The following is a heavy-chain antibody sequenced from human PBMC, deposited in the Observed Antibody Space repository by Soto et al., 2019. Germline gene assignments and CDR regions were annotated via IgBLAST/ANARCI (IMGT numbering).Heavy chain of an antibody. D-gene: IGHD6-13*01. CDR3: AKDEAAGTDYYYYYMDV. Sequence: EVQLVESGGGLVQPGRSLRLSCAASGFTFDDYAMHWVRQAPGKGLEWVSGISWNSGSIGYADSVKGRFTISRDNAKNSLYPQMNSLRAEDTALYYCAKDEAAGTDYYYYYMDVWGKGTTVTVSS. J-gene: IGHJ6*03. CDR2: ISWNSGSI. CDR1: GFTFDDYA. V-gene: IGHV3-9*01.